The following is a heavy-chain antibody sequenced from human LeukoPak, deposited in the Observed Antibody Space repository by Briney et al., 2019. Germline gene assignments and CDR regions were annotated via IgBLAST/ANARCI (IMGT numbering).Heavy chain of an antibody. CDR1: GASVSTNTYY. CDR3: ARLNKPGWFDP. V-gene: IGHV4-39*07. J-gene: IGHJ5*02. D-gene: IGHD1-14*01. Sequence: SETLSLTCTVSGASVSTNTYYWAWIRQPPGKGLEWIANIFYNGNTYYNPSLKSRVTISIDTSNNQFSLKLISVTAADMAVYYCARLNKPGWFDPWGQGTLVTVSS. CDR2: IFYNGNT.